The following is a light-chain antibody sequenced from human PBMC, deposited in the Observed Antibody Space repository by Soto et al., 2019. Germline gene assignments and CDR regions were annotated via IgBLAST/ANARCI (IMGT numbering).Light chain of an antibody. Sequence: EIVMTQSPATLSVSPGERATRSCRASQSVTSNLAWYQQKPGQAPRLLMYGVSTRATGIPARFGGSGSATEFTLTISSLQSEDFAVYYCQQYSQWPLTFGGGTKVDI. V-gene: IGKV3-15*01. J-gene: IGKJ4*01. CDR3: QQYSQWPLT. CDR1: QSVTSN. CDR2: GVS.